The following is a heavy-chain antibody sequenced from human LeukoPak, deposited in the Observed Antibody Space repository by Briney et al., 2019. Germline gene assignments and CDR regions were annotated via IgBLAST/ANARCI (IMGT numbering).Heavy chain of an antibody. D-gene: IGHD3-16*01. Sequence: GASVKVSCKASGYTFTSYGISWVRQAPGQGLEYMGWISAYSGDTNYAQKYQDRVTITRDTSTSTVYMEMRSLRSDDTAVYYCARDLTSGDYWGRGTLVTVSS. V-gene: IGHV1-18*01. CDR1: GYTFTSYG. CDR3: ARDLTSGDY. J-gene: IGHJ4*02. CDR2: ISAYSGDT.